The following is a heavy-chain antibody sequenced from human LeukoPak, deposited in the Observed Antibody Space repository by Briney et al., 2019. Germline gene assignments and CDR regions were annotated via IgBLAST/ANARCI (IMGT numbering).Heavy chain of an antibody. Sequence: PGGSLRLSCAASGFTFSSYAMNWIRQAPGKGLEWVSAISGSGVTTYYADSVKGRFTTSRDNSKNTLYLQMNSLRAEDTAVYYCAKRPSSWSPFDYWGQGTLVTVSS. V-gene: IGHV3-23*01. J-gene: IGHJ4*02. CDR3: AKRPSSWSPFDY. D-gene: IGHD6-13*01. CDR1: GFTFSSYA. CDR2: ISGSGVTT.